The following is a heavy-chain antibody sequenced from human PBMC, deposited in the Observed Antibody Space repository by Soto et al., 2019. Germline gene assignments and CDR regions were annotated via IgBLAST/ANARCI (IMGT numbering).Heavy chain of an antibody. CDR1: GFTFSNAW. V-gene: IGHV3-48*01. CDR2: ISSSSSTI. J-gene: IGHJ4*02. Sequence: TGGSLRLFCAASGFTFSNAWMSRVRQAPGKGLEWVSYISSSSSTIYYADSVKGRFTISRDNAKNSLYLQMNSLRAQDTAVYYCARDSGYSYGPLDYWGQGTLVTVSS. CDR3: ARDSGYSYGPLDY. D-gene: IGHD5-18*01.